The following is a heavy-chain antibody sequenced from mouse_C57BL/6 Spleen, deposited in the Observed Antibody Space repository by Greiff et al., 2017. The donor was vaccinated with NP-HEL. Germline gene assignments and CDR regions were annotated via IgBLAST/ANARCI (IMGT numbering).Heavy chain of an antibody. Sequence: EVQLQQSGPELVKPGASVKISCKASGYSFTGYYMNWVKQSPEKSLEWIGEINPSTGGTTYNQKFKGKATLTVDQSSSTAYMQLNSLTSEDSAVYYCASLGRDAMDYWGQGTSVTVSS. CDR2: INPSTGGT. CDR1: GYSFTGYY. V-gene: IGHV1-42*01. CDR3: ASLGRDAMDY. J-gene: IGHJ4*01. D-gene: IGHD4-1*01.